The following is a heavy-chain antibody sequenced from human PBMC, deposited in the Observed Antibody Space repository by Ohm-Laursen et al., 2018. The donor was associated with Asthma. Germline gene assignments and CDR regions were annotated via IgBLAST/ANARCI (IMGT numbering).Heavy chain of an antibody. CDR3: AREWGGMDV. CDR2: IWYDGSNK. D-gene: IGHD3-16*01. Sequence: SLRPSCTASGFTFSSYGMHWVRQAPGKGLEWVAVIWYDGSNKYYADSVKGRFTISRDNAKNSLYLQMNNLRAEDAAIYYCAREWGGMDVWGQGTTVTVSS. J-gene: IGHJ6*02. V-gene: IGHV3-33*01. CDR1: GFTFSSYG.